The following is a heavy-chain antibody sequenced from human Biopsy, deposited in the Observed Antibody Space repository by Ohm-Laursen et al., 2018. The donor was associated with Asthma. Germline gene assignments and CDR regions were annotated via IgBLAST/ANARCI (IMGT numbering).Heavy chain of an antibody. CDR3: AKRRGYSGHDNDY. CDR1: GFMFRSFG. V-gene: IGHV3-30*18. J-gene: IGHJ4*02. D-gene: IGHD5-12*01. Sequence: SLRLSCAASGFMFRSFGMHWVRQAPGKGLEWVAVISYDGNHKFYEDSVRGRFTISRDNSKNTLYLQMNSLRTEDTAVYYCAKRRGYSGHDNDYWGRGTLVIVSS. CDR2: ISYDGNHK.